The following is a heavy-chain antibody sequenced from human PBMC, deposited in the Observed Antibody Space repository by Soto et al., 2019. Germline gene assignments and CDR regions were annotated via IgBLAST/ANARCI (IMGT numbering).Heavy chain of an antibody. CDR2: ISYDGDKE. Sequence: QVQLVESGGGVVQPGRSLRLSCAASGFTFSSYGMHWVRQAPGKGLEWVAVISYDGDKEYYADSVKGRFTISRDNSKNTLYLQMNSLRVEDTAVYYCAKDIALVRGVIIDLDVWGQGTTVTVSS. D-gene: IGHD3-10*01. CDR3: AKDIALVRGVIIDLDV. CDR1: GFTFSSYG. V-gene: IGHV3-30*18. J-gene: IGHJ6*02.